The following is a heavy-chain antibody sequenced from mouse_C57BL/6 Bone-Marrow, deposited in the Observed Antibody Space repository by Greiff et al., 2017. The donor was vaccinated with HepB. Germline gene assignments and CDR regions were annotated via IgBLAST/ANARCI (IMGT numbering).Heavy chain of an antibody. CDR1: GYTFTSYW. D-gene: IGHD2-12*01. J-gene: IGHJ1*03. CDR3: ASLRRDWYFDV. Sequence: QVHVKQSGAELVRPGSSVKLSCKASGYTFTSYWMDWVKQRPGQGLEWIGNIYPSDSETHYNQKFKDKATLTVDKSSSTAYMQLSSLTSEDSAVYYCASLRRDWYFDVWGTGTTVTVSS. V-gene: IGHV1-61*01. CDR2: IYPSDSET.